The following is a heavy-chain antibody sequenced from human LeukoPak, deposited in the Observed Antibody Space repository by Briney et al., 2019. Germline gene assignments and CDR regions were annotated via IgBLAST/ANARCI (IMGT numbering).Heavy chain of an antibody. CDR1: GFTFTNYG. CDR3: AKGSSSGWYRPLDY. D-gene: IGHD6-19*01. J-gene: IGHJ4*02. Sequence: GGSLRLSCEASGFTFTNYGMTGVRQAPGKGLEWVSGISSSGGSTYYADSVKGRFTISRDNSKNTLYLQMNSLRADDTAVYYCAKGSSSGWYRPLDYWGQGTLVTVSS. V-gene: IGHV3-23*01. CDR2: ISSSGGST.